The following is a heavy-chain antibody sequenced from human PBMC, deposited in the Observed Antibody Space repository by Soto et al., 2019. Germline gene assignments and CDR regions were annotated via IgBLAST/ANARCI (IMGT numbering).Heavy chain of an antibody. CDR2: IYYSGST. CDR1: GGSISSSSYY. D-gene: IGHD4-17*01. CDR3: ARSNDYGDYGIYYYYYYMDV. Sequence: PEETLSLTCTVSGGSISSSSYYWGWIRQPPGKGLEWIGSIYYSGSTYYNPSLKSRVTISVDTSKNQFSLKLSSVTAADTAVYYCARSNDYGDYGIYYYYYYMDVWGKGTTVTVSS. V-gene: IGHV4-39*01. J-gene: IGHJ6*03.